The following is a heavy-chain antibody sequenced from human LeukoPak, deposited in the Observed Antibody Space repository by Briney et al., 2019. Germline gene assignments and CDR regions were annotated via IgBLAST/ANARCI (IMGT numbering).Heavy chain of an antibody. V-gene: IGHV3-30-3*01. D-gene: IGHD3-22*01. CDR2: ISYDGSNK. J-gene: IGHJ4*02. Sequence: GRSLRLSCAASGFTFSSYAMHLVRQAPGKGLEWVAVISYDGSNKYYADSVKGRFTISRDNSKNTLYLQMNSLRAEDTAVYYCASAYYYDSSGYYGYWGQGTLVTVSS. CDR1: GFTFSSYA. CDR3: ASAYYYDSSGYYGY.